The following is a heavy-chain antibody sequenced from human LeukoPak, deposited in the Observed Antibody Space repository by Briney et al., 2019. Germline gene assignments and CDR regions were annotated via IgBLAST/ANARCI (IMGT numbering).Heavy chain of an antibody. Sequence: GGSLRLSCAASGFTFSSYSRIWVRQAPGKGLEWVSSITSSSSYIYYADSVKGRFTISRDNAKNSLYLQMNNRRAEDTAVYYCARETTVTSGWFDPWGQGNLVTVSS. CDR3: ARETTVTSGWFDP. D-gene: IGHD4-17*01. V-gene: IGHV3-21*01. CDR2: ITSSSSYI. J-gene: IGHJ5*02. CDR1: GFTFSSYS.